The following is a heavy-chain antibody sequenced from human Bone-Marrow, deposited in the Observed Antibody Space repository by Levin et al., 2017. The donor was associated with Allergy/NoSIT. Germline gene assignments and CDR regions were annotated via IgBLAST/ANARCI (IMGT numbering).Heavy chain of an antibody. Sequence: NTSETLSLTCTVSGASISSGDHYWSWIRQPPGKGLEWIGYIYHSGSTHYISSLRSRITMSVDTSMQQFSLNLESVTAADTAVYYCARGVIVWNGDQFYFDSWGRGSLVTVSS. V-gene: IGHV4-30-4*01. D-gene: IGHD2-21*01. J-gene: IGHJ4*02. CDR3: ARGVIVWNGDQFYFDS. CDR1: GASISSGDHY. CDR2: IYHSGST.